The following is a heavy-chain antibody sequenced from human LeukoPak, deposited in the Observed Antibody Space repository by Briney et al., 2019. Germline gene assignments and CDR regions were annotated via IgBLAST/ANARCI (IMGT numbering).Heavy chain of an antibody. CDR3: AKDSIAVAGKRGGFDC. J-gene: IGHJ4*02. CDR2: ISASGGST. D-gene: IGHD6-19*01. V-gene: IGHV3-23*01. CDR1: GFTFSSYA. Sequence: GGSLRLACAASGFTFSSYAVSWVRQAPGKGLGWVSGISASGGSTYYADSVKGRFTIFRDNSKNTLYLQMNTLGADDTAVYYCAKDSIAVAGKRGGFDCWGQGTLVTVSS.